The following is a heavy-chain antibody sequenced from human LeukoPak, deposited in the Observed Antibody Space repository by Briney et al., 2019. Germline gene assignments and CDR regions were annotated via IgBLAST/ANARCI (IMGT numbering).Heavy chain of an antibody. CDR3: AGGIQAYHYGSGSYSVSSEIDY. D-gene: IGHD3-10*01. V-gene: IGHV4-59*01. Sequence: SETLSLTCTVSGGSISSYYWSWIRQPPGKGLEWIGYIYYSGSTNYNPSLKSRVTISVDTSKNQFSLKLSSVTAADTAVYYCAGGIQAYHYGSGSYSVSSEIDYWGQGTLVTVSS. J-gene: IGHJ4*02. CDR1: GGSISSYY. CDR2: IYYSGST.